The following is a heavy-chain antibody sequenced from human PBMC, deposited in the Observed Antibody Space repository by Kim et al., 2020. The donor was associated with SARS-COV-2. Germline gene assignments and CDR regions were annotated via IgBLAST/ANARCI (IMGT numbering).Heavy chain of an antibody. D-gene: IGHD2-8*02. CDR2: INHSGST. Sequence: SETLSLTCAVYGGSFSGYYWSWIRQPPGKGLEWIGEINHSGSTNYNPSLKSRVTISVDTSKNQFSLKLSSVTAADTAVYYCARDTDPSKQNYYYYGLDV. V-gene: IGHV4-34*01. CDR3: ARDTDPSKQNYYYYGLDV. CDR1: GGSFSGYY. J-gene: IGHJ6*01.